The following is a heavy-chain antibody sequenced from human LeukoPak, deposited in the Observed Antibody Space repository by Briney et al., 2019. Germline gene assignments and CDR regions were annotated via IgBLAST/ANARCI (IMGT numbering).Heavy chain of an antibody. CDR2: ISSSSSYI. D-gene: IGHD3-22*01. CDR1: GFTFSSYS. J-gene: IGHJ4*02. V-gene: IGHV3-21*01. Sequence: GGSLRLSCAASGFTFSSYSMNWVRQAPGKGLGWVSSISSSSSYIYYADSVKGRFTISRDNAKNSLYLQMNSLRAEDTAVYYCARDRGDSSGFDYWGQGTLVTVSS. CDR3: ARDRGDSSGFDY.